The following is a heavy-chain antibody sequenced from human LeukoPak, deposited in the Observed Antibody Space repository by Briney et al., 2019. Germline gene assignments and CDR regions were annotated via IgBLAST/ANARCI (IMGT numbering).Heavy chain of an antibody. CDR1: GYSISSGYY. CDR3: ARLGSVGY. V-gene: IGHV4-38-2*01. J-gene: IGHJ4*02. CDR2: IYHSGST. D-gene: IGHD6-19*01. Sequence: PSETLSLTCAVSGYSISSGYYWGWIRQPPGKGLEWIGSIYHSGSTYYNPSLKSRVTISVDTSKNQFPLKLSSVTAADTAVYYCARLGSVGYWGQGTLVTVSS.